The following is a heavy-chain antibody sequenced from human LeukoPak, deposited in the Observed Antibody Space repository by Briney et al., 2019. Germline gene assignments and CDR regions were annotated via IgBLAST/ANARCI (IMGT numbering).Heavy chain of an antibody. Sequence: GGSLRLSCAASGFTFSSYAMSWVRQAPGKGLEWVSAISGSGGSTYYADTVKGRFTISRDNSKNTLYLQMNSLRAEDTAVYYCTTGGVLLWFGELFFDYWGQGTLVTVSS. CDR2: ISGSGGST. D-gene: IGHD3-10*01. CDR3: TTGGVLLWFGELFFDY. CDR1: GFTFSSYA. V-gene: IGHV3-23*01. J-gene: IGHJ4*02.